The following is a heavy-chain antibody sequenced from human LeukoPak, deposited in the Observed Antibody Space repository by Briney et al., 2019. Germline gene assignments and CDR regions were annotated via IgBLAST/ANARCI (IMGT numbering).Heavy chain of an antibody. CDR1: GGSLSSHY. V-gene: IGHV4-59*08. CDR2: IYYSGST. J-gene: IGHJ4*02. D-gene: IGHD2/OR15-2a*01. CDR3: AGHHPRNTVDF. Sequence: ASETLFLTCTVSGGSLSSHYWSWIRQPPGKGLEWIGYIYYSGSTNYNPSLKSRVTISVDTSKNQFSLKLSSVTAADTAVYYCAGHHPRNTVDFWGQGTLVTVSS.